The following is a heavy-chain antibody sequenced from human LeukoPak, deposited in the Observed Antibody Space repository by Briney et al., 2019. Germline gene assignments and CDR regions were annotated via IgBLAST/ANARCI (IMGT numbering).Heavy chain of an antibody. J-gene: IGHJ4*01. Sequence: SETLSLICTVSGASINNCWNWIRRPAGKGLEWIGHIYASGNTKYNPSLKTRVTMSVDTSKNQFSLTLYSMTAADTAVYYCATNYTAVSAFDSWGHGTRVTVSS. CDR1: GASINNC. CDR3: ATNYTAVSAFDS. D-gene: IGHD6-19*01. V-gene: IGHV4-4*07. CDR2: IYASGNT.